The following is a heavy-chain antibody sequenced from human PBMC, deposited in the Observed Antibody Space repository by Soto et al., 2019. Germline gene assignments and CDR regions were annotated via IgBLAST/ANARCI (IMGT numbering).Heavy chain of an antibody. V-gene: IGHV3-30*03. CDR3: VGEYSSSPDSYYYGIDV. D-gene: IGHD6-6*01. CDR2: ISYDGSNK. Sequence: PGGSLRLSCAASGFTFSSYGMHWVRQAPGKGLEWVAVISYDGSNKYYADSVKGRFTISRDNSKNTLYLQMNSLRAEDTAVYYCVGEYSSSPDSYYYGIDVWDQGTTVTVSS. CDR1: GFTFSSYG. J-gene: IGHJ6*02.